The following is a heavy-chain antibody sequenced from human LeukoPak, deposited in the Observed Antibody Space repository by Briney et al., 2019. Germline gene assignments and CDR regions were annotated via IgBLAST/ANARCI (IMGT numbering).Heavy chain of an antibody. CDR1: GFTVSSKY. V-gene: IGHV3-66*01. CDR2: IYSGGST. Sequence: LSGGSLRLSCAASGFTVSSKYMSWVRQAPGKGLEWVSVIYSGGSTYYADSVKGRFTISRDNSKNTLYLQMNSLRAEGTAVYYCASCPEHYGVFRRNYFDYWGQGTLVTVSS. CDR3: ASCPEHYGVFRRNYFDY. J-gene: IGHJ4*02. D-gene: IGHD4-17*01.